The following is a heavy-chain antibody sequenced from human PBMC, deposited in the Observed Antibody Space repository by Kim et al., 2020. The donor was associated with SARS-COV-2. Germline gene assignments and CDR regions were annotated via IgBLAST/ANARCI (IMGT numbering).Heavy chain of an antibody. D-gene: IGHD2-15*01. CDR1: GGTFSSYA. CDR2: IIPIFGTA. V-gene: IGHV1-69*13. J-gene: IGHJ6*02. Sequence: SVKVSCKASGGTFSSYAISWVRQAPGQGLEWMGGIIPIFGTANYAQKFQGRVTITADESTSTAYMELSSLRSEDTAVYYCARGDIVVVVAGPYYYYGMDVWGQGTTVTVSS. CDR3: ARGDIVVVVAGPYYYYGMDV.